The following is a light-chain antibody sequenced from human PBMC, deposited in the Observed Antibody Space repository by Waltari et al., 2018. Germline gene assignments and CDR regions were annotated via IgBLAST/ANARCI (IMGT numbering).Light chain of an antibody. CDR2: KAS. V-gene: IGKV1-5*03. CDR3: QQYYTYWT. J-gene: IGKJ1*01. Sequence: DIQMTQSPSTLAASVGDRVTLTCRASQTIITWLAWYPQKPGKAPKLLIYKASSLESGVPSRFSGSGAGTEFSLTISSLQPDDSATYYCQQYYTYWTFGQGTKVDIK. CDR1: QTIITW.